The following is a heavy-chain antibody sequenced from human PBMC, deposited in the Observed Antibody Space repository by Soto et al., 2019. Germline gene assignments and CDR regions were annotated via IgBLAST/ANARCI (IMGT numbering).Heavy chain of an antibody. J-gene: IGHJ6*02. CDR3: ARGRAWVWTSTTWDLNGMDV. Sequence: GGSLRLSCAASGFTFSSYTMNWVRQAPGRGLEWVSNINNIGTYLWYVDSVQGRFTISRDNAKNSLFLQMNSLRAEDTAVCYCARGRAWVWTSTTWDLNGMDVWGQGTTVTVSS. D-gene: IGHD2-2*01. CDR2: INNIGTYL. V-gene: IGHV3-21*01. CDR1: GFTFSSYT.